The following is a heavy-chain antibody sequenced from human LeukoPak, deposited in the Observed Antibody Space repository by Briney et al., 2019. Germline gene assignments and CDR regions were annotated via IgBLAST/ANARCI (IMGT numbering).Heavy chain of an antibody. CDR1: GFTFSSYW. D-gene: IGHD3-10*01. J-gene: IGHJ4*01. V-gene: IGHV3-74*01. CDR3: ARAAYYSNYLGY. Sequence: GGSLRLSCAASGFTFSSYWMHWVRQAPGKGLVWVSRINSDGSSTNYADSVKGRFTISRDNAKNTLYLQMNSLRAEDTAMYYCARAAYYSNYLGYWGQGTLVTVSS. CDR2: INSDGSST.